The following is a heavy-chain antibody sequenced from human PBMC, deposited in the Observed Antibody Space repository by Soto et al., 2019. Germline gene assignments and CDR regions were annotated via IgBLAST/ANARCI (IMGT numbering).Heavy chain of an antibody. Sequence: PGGSLRLSCAASGFTFSSYVMNWVRQAPGKGLEWVSGISNSGDGTSYADSVKGRYTISRDNSKDALYLQMNSLRAEDTAVYYCAKKTPGSAPFDNWGQGTLVTVSS. J-gene: IGHJ4*02. CDR2: ISNSGDGT. V-gene: IGHV3-23*01. D-gene: IGHD2-15*01. CDR1: GFTFSSYV. CDR3: AKKTPGSAPFDN.